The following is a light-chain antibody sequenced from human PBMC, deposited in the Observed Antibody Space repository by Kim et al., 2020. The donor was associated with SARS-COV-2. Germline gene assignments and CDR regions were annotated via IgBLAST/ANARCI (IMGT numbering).Light chain of an antibody. Sequence: LSPGQTASITCSGDKLWDKYSCWYQQQPGQSPVLVIYQDSKRPSGIPERFSGSNSGNTATLTISGTQAMDEADYYCQAWDSSTGVFGTGTKVTVL. V-gene: IGLV3-1*01. J-gene: IGLJ1*01. CDR3: QAWDSSTGV. CDR1: KLWDKY. CDR2: QDS.